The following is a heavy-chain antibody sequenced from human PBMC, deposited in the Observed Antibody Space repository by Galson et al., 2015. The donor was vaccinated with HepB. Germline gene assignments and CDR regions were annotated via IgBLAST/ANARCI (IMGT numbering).Heavy chain of an antibody. V-gene: IGHV4-59*01. J-gene: IGHJ6*03. CDR2: IYYSGST. Sequence: SLTCTVSGGSISSYYWSWIRQPPGKGLEWIGYIYYSGSTNYNPSLKSRVTISVDTSKNQFSLKLSSVTAADTAMYYCARDSQGGSYRQYYYYYYYMDVWGKGTTVTVSS. CDR3: ARDSQGGSYRQYYYYYYYMDV. CDR1: GGSISSYY. D-gene: IGHD3-16*02.